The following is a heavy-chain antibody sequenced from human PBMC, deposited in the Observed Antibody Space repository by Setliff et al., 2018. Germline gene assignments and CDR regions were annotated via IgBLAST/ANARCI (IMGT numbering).Heavy chain of an antibody. CDR1: GYTFINYE. D-gene: IGHD3-22*01. CDR3: DSSGYGDGMDV. CDR2: MNPNNGNT. V-gene: IGHV1-8*02. Sequence: ASVKVSCKASGYTFINYEINWVRQATGQGLEWMGGMNPNNGNTGYAQKFQGRVTMARNTSISTAYMELSSLRSEDTAVYYYDSSGYGDGMDVWGQGTTVTVSS. J-gene: IGHJ6*02.